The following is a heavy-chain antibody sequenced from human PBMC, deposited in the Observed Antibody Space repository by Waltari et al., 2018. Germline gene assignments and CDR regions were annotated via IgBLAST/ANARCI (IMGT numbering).Heavy chain of an antibody. CDR1: GFTFTDYA. J-gene: IGHJ4*01. Sequence: EEQLLESGGALIQPGGSLRLSCAASGFTFTDYAMDWVRQVPGKGRRWFSAILSNVATTYYAASVKGRFTISRDNSKNALYLQMNSLTAEDTAVYYCAKRTYGPFDSWGHGTLVTVSS. CDR3: AKRTYGPFDS. D-gene: IGHD3-10*01. V-gene: IGHV3-23*01. CDR2: ILSNVATT.